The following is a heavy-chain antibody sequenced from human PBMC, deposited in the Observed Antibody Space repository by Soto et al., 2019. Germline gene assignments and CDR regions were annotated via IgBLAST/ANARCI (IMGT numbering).Heavy chain of an antibody. V-gene: IGHV4-31*03. D-gene: IGHD2-2*01. Sequence: QVQLQESGPGLVKPSQTLSLTCTVSGGSISSGGYYWSWIRQHPGKGLEWIGYIYYSGSTYYNPSLKSRVTISVDTSKNKFFLDRISVSAADTAVYYVARLRIGVVPAATRSGKDAFDIWGQVTMVTASS. J-gene: IGHJ3*02. CDR3: ARLRIGVVPAATRSGKDAFDI. CDR1: GGSISSGGYY. CDR2: IYYSGST.